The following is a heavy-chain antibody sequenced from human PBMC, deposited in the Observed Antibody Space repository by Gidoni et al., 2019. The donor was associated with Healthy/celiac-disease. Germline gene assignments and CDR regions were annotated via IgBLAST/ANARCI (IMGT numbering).Heavy chain of an antibody. CDR3: AKIETYGSGSDYDYYYYGMDV. V-gene: IGHV3-30*18. J-gene: IGHJ6*02. Sequence: QVQLVAPGGGVVQPGRSLRLSCAASGFTFSSYGMHWVRQAPGKGLEWVAVISYDGSNKYYADSVKGRFTISRDNSKNALYLQMNSLRAEDTAVYYCAKIETYGSGSDYDYYYYGMDVWGQGTTVTVSS. CDR1: GFTFSSYG. CDR2: ISYDGSNK. D-gene: IGHD3-10*01.